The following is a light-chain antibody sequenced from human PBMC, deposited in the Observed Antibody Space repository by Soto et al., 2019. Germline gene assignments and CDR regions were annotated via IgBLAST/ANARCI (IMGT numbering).Light chain of an antibody. CDR3: QQYNNWPPWT. CDR2: GAS. V-gene: IGKV3-15*01. Sequence: EIVLTQSPGTLSLSPGARAPLSCRARQSVSSNLAWYQQKPGQAPRLLIYGASTRATGIPARFSGSGSGTEFTLTISSLQSEDFAVYYCQQYNNWPPWTFGQGTKVDIK. CDR1: QSVSSN. J-gene: IGKJ1*01.